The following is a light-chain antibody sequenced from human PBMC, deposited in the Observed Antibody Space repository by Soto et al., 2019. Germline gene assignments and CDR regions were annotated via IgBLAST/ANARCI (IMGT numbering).Light chain of an antibody. J-gene: IGKJ1*01. CDR3: MQATQFPRT. V-gene: IGKV2-24*01. Sequence: DIVMTQSPLSLPVTPGEPASISCRSSQSLLGTNGHNYLSWFQQRPGQPPRLLIYKISNRFSGVPDRFSGSGAGTDFTLKISRVEAEDVGVYYCMQATQFPRTFGQGTKVDIK. CDR1: QSLLGTNGHNY. CDR2: KIS.